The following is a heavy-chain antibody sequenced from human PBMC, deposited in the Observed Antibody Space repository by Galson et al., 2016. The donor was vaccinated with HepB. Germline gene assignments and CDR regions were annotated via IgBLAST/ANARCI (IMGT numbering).Heavy chain of an antibody. CDR1: GSSIRSDDYY. D-gene: IGHD3-22*01. J-gene: IGHJ4*02. V-gene: IGHV4-31*03. CDR3: ARTGQTWLLFDN. CDR2: IYYNGNT. Sequence: TLSLTCTVSGSSIRSDDYYWSWIRQHPGKGLEWIGYIYYNGNTYYNPSLKSRVTISVDTSKNQFYLKLRFVTAADTAVYYCARTGQTWLLFDNWGQGTLVTVSS.